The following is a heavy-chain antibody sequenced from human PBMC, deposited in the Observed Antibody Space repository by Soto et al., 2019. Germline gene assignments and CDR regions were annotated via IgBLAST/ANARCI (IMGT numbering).Heavy chain of an antibody. V-gene: IGHV2-5*02. CDR1: GFSLSTSGVG. D-gene: IGHD6-13*01. CDR2: IYWDDDK. Sequence: SGPTLVNPTQTLTLTCTFSGFSLSTSGVGVGWIRQPPGKALEWLALIYWDDDKRYSPSLKSRLTITKDTSKNQVVLTMTNMDPVDTATYYCAHRRRAAAGDNEYFQHWGQGTLVTVSS. CDR3: AHRRRAAAGDNEYFQH. J-gene: IGHJ1*01.